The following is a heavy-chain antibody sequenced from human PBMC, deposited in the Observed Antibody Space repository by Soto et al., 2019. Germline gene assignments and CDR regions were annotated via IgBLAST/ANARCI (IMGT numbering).Heavy chain of an antibody. J-gene: IGHJ4*02. CDR2: ISYSGST. CDR1: GGSVSSDTYY. D-gene: IGHD3-16*01. Sequence: LQLQESGPGLVKPSETLSLTCTVSGGSVSSDTYYWSWIRQPPGKGLEWIGYISYSGSTRYSPSLGSSVTILEDTSKCQFSMKLSSVTSADTAVYFCARGLGLLPVWSFFDYWVQGILVTGSS. V-gene: IGHV4-61*01. CDR3: ARGLGLLPVWSFFDY.